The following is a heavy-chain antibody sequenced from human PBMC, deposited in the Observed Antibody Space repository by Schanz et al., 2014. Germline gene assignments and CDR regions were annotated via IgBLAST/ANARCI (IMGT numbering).Heavy chain of an antibody. CDR2: INPSGGSP. Sequence: QVQLVQSGAEVKKPGAAVKLSCEASGFTFTTYYIFWVRQAPGQGLEWMGMINPSGGSPRYAQKFHGRGTMTRDTSTNTVYMELSSLRSEDTAVYYCAREKSGSYYPDDYWGQGTLVTVSS. J-gene: IGHJ4*02. D-gene: IGHD1-26*01. CDR1: GFTFTTYY. CDR3: AREKSGSYYPDDY. V-gene: IGHV1-46*01.